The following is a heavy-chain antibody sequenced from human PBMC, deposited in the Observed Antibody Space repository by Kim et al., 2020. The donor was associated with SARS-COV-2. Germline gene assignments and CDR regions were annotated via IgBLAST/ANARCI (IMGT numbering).Heavy chain of an antibody. V-gene: IGHV3-30*04. Sequence: GGSLRLSCAASGFTFSSYAMHWVRQAPGKGLEWVAVISYDGSNKYHADSVKGRFTISRDNSKNTLYLQMNSLRAEDTAVYYCARDRITMVRGVDYWGQGTLVTVSS. D-gene: IGHD3-10*01. CDR3: ARDRITMVRGVDY. CDR1: GFTFSSYA. CDR2: ISYDGSNK. J-gene: IGHJ4*02.